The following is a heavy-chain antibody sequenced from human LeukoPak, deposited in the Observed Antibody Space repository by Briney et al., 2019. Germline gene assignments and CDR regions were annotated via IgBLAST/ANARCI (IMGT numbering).Heavy chain of an antibody. Sequence: AGSLRLSCAASGFTFNNYWMTWVRQAPGKGLEWVANIKQDGSDKYYGDSVKGRFTISRDNAKNSLYLQMNSLRDEDTAVYYCAREDRYSSSWYSVYWGQGTLVTVSS. D-gene: IGHD6-13*01. CDR3: AREDRYSSSWYSVY. V-gene: IGHV3-7*01. CDR1: GFTFNNYW. CDR2: IKQDGSDK. J-gene: IGHJ4*02.